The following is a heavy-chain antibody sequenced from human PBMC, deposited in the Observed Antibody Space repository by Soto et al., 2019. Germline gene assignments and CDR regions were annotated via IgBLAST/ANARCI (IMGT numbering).Heavy chain of an antibody. D-gene: IGHD4-17*01. J-gene: IGHJ5*02. V-gene: IGHV3-7*05. CDR1: GFTFSSYW. CDR2: IKQDGSEK. Sequence: GESLKISCAASGFTFSSYWMSWVRQAPGKGLEWVANIKQDGSEKYYVDSVKGRFTISRDNTKNSLYLQMNSLRAEDTAVYYCARDVAYGYNWFDPWGQGTLVTVSS. CDR3: ARDVAYGYNWFDP.